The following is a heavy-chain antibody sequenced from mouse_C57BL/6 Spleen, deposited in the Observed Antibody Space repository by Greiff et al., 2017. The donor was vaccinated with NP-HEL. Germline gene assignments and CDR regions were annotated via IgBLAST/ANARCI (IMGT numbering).Heavy chain of an antibody. CDR1: GFTFSDYG. V-gene: IGHV5-15*01. J-gene: IGHJ4*01. Sequence: EVQVVESGGGLVQPGGSLKLSCAASGFTFSDYGMAWVRQAPRKGPEWVAFISNLAYSIYYADTVTGRFTISRENAKNTLYLEMSSLRSEDTAMYYCARRGGYDAMDYWGQGTSVTVSS. CDR2: ISNLAYSI. CDR3: ARRGGYDAMDY.